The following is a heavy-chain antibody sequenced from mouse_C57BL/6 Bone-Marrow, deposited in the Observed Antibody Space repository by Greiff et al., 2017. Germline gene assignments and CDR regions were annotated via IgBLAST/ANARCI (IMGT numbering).Heavy chain of an antibody. J-gene: IGHJ4*01. D-gene: IGHD1-1*01. CDR3: ARGGTVVATGAMDY. CDR2: ISSGSSTI. CDR1: GFTFSDYG. Sequence: EVMLVESGGGLVKPGGSLKLSCAASGFTFSDYGMHWVRQAPEKGLEWVAYISSGSSTIYSADTVKGRFPISRDNAKNTLYLQMTSLRSEDTAMYYCARGGTVVATGAMDYWGQGTSVTVSS. V-gene: IGHV5-17*01.